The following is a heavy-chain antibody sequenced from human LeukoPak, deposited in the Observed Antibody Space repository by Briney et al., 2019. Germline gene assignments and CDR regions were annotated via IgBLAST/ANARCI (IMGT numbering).Heavy chain of an antibody. V-gene: IGHV4-4*07. Sequence: SETLSLTCTVTGGSISNYYWSWIRQPAGKGLEWIGRIYTSGTTNYNPSLKSRVTMSVDTSKDQFSLKVSSVTAADTAVYYCARGRNWYSSSWYVYWGQGTLVTVSS. CDR3: ARGRNWYSSSWYVY. CDR1: GGSISNYY. D-gene: IGHD6-13*01. CDR2: IYTSGTT. J-gene: IGHJ4*02.